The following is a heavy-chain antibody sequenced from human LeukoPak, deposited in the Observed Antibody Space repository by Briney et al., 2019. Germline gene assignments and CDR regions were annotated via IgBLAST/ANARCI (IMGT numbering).Heavy chain of an antibody. CDR2: IYPGDSDT. Sequence: GESLKISCKGSRYSFTSYWIAWVRQMPGKGLEWMGIIYPGDSDTRYSPSFQGQVTISADKSISTAYLQWSSLKASDTAMYYCARHSTAPREPLYYYGMDVWGQGTTVTVSS. V-gene: IGHV5-51*01. CDR1: RYSFTSYW. J-gene: IGHJ6*02. D-gene: IGHD1-26*01. CDR3: ARHSTAPREPLYYYGMDV.